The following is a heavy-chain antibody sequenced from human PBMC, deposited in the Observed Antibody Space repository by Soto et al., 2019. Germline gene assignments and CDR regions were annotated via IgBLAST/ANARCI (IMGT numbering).Heavy chain of an antibody. Sequence: SETLSLTCTVSGGSFSSGDYYWSWIRQPPGKGLEWIGYIYYSGSTNYNPSLKSRVTISVDTSKNQFSLKLSSVTAADTAVYYCARAKAPLYSSSWYWFDPWGQGTLVTVSS. CDR3: ARAKAPLYSSSWYWFDP. CDR1: GGSFSSGDYY. CDR2: IYYSGST. V-gene: IGHV4-61*08. J-gene: IGHJ5*02. D-gene: IGHD6-13*01.